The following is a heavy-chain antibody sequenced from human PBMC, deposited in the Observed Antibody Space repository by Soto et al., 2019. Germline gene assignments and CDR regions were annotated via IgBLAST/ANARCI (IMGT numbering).Heavy chain of an antibody. CDR3: ARTSVVGATYYFDY. D-gene: IGHD1-26*01. V-gene: IGHV3-48*02. CDR1: GFTFSSYS. CDR2: ISSSSSTI. Sequence: EVQLVESGGGLVQPGGSLRLSCAASGFTFSSYSMNWVRQAPGKGLEWVSYISSSSSTIYYADSVKGRFTISRDNAKNSLYLQMNSLRDEDTAVCYCARTSVVGATYYFDYWGQGTLVTVSS. J-gene: IGHJ4*02.